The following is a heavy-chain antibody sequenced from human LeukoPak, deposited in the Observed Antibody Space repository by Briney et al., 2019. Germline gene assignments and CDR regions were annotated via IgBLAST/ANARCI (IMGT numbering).Heavy chain of an antibody. J-gene: IGHJ6*02. D-gene: IGHD5-18*01. V-gene: IGHV3-49*04. CDR3: SRGPIQLWVHNGVDV. Sequence: SLRLSCTTSGFNFGDHAMTWVRPAPGEGPEGVGFIRSKAYRGTTEYAASVKGRFTISRDDSKSVVYLQMNSLKSEDTAVYYCSRGPIQLWVHNGVDVWGQGTTVTVSS. CDR1: GFNFGDHA. CDR2: IRSKAYRGTT.